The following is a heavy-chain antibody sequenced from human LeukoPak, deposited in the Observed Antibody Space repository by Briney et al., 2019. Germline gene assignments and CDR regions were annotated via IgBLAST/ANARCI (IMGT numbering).Heavy chain of an antibody. V-gene: IGHV1-2*02. CDR2: INPNSGGT. CDR1: GYTFTGYY. Sequence: GASVKVSCKASGYTFTGYYMHWVRQAPGQGLEWMGWINPNSGGTNYAEKFQARVTMTRDTPISTAYMELSRLRSDDTAVYYCAGQYYYDSSGSLQLDYWGQGTLVTVSS. D-gene: IGHD3-22*01. J-gene: IGHJ4*02. CDR3: AGQYYYDSSGSLQLDY.